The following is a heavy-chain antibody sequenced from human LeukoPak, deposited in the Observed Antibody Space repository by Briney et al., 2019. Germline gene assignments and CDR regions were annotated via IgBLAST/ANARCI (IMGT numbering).Heavy chain of an antibody. CDR3: AKSPKSYGDYVSSVY. J-gene: IGHJ4*02. V-gene: IGHV3-30*18. CDR2: ISYDGSNK. CDR1: GFTFSSYG. D-gene: IGHD4-17*01. Sequence: GGSLRLSCAASGFTFSSYGMHWVRQAPGKGLEWVAVISYDGSNKYYADSVKGRFTISRDNSKNTLYLQMNSLRAEDTAVYYCAKSPKSYGDYVSSVYWGQGTLVTVSS.